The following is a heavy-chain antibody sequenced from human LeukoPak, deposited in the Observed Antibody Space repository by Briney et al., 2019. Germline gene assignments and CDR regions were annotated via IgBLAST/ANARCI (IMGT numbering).Heavy chain of an antibody. CDR2: IRGKANSYAT. CDR3: TRPSYRSEDY. J-gene: IGHJ4*02. D-gene: IGHD1-14*01. V-gene: IGHV3-73*01. Sequence: GGSLRLSCAASGFTFSGSAMHWVRQASGKGLEWVGRIRGKANSYATAYAASVKGRFTISRDDSKNTAYLQMNSLKTEDTAVYYCTRPSYRSEDYWGQGTLVTVSS. CDR1: GFTFSGSA.